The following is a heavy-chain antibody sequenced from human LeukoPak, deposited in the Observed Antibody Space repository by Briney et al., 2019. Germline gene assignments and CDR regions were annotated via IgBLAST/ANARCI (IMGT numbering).Heavy chain of an antibody. CDR1: GYTFTGYY. V-gene: IGHV1-2*02. Sequence: ASVKVSCKASGYTFTGYYMHRVRQAPGQGLEWMGWINPNSGGTNYAQKFQGRVTMTRNTSISTAYMELSSLRSENTAVYYCARALYSGYDYGGYYYYMDVWGKGTTVTVSS. CDR2: INPNSGGT. CDR3: ARALYSGYDYGGYYYYMDV. J-gene: IGHJ6*03. D-gene: IGHD5-12*01.